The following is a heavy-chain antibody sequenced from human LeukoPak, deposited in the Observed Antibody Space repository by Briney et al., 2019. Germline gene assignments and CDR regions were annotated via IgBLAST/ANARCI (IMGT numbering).Heavy chain of an antibody. CDR2: IYYTGST. D-gene: IGHD1-1*01. J-gene: IGHJ3*02. Sequence: SETLSLTCTVSGGSISSYYWSWIRQPPGKGLEWIGYIYYTGSTYYNPSLKSRVTISVYTSKNQLSLKLSSVTAADTAVYYCAREGPRGGGNWAHDAFDMWGQGTMVTVSS. CDR1: GGSISSYY. V-gene: IGHV4-59*01. CDR3: AREGPRGGGNWAHDAFDM.